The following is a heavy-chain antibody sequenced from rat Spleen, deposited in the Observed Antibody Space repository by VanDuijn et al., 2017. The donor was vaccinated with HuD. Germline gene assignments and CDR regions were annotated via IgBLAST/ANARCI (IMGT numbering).Heavy chain of an antibody. D-gene: IGHD1-4*01. CDR2: IPNGGPNT. Sequence: EVQLMESGGGLVQPGRSLKLSCVASGFTFNNYWMTWIRQAPGKGLEWVASIPNGGPNTYYSDSVKDRFTISRDNAKSTLYLQMDSLRSEDTATYYCTTLLPGYNSPQWVMDTWGQGTSVTVSS. J-gene: IGHJ4*01. CDR3: TTLLPGYNSPQWVMDT. V-gene: IGHV5-31*01. CDR1: GFTFNNYW.